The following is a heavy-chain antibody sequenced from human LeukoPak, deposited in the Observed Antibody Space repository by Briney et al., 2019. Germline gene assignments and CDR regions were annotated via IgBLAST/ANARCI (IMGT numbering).Heavy chain of an antibody. CDR3: ARGDTAMALVDY. J-gene: IGHJ4*02. D-gene: IGHD5-18*01. V-gene: IGHV4-59*01. Sequence: SETLSLTCTVSGGSISSYYWSWIRQPPGKGLEWIGYIYYSGSTNYNPSLESRVTISVDTSKNQFSLKLSSVTAADTAVYYCARGDTAMALVDYWGQGTLVTVSS. CDR1: GGSISSYY. CDR2: IYYSGST.